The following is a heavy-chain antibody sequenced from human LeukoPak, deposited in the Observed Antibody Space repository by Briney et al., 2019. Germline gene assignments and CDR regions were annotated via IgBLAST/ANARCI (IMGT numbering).Heavy chain of an antibody. CDR2: INPSGGST. CDR3: ARNRWLDC. J-gene: IGHJ4*02. Sequence: GASVKVSCRASGYTFTNYYMHWVRQAPGQGLEWMGIINPSGGSTTYAQKFQGRVTMTRDMSTSTVYMELSSLRSEDTAVYYCARNRWLDCWGQGTLVTVPS. CDR1: GYTFTNYY. D-gene: IGHD5-24*01. V-gene: IGHV1-46*01.